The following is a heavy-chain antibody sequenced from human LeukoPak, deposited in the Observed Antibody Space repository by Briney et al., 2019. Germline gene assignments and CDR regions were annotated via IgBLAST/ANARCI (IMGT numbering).Heavy chain of an antibody. CDR3: ARDPYPTYYYDSSGSLDV. Sequence: ASVKVSCKASGYTVTSYGISWVRQAPGQGLEWMGWINPNTGGTNFAQKFQGRVTMTRDTSISTAYMELSRLRSDDTAVYYCARDPYPTYYYDSSGSLDVWGKGTTVTISS. CDR2: INPNTGGT. J-gene: IGHJ6*03. CDR1: GYTVTSYG. V-gene: IGHV1-2*02. D-gene: IGHD3-22*01.